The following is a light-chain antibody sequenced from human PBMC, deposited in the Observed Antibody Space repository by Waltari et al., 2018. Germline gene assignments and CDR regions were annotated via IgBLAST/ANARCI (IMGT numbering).Light chain of an antibody. CDR1: QSISNW. Sequence: DIQMTQSPSTLSASVGDRVTISCRASQSISNWLAWYQQKPGKAPKLLIYKASNLESGVPSRFSGSRSGTEFTLTISSLQPDDFATYYCQQYNSYPYTFGQGTKLEIK. CDR3: QQYNSYPYT. V-gene: IGKV1-5*03. CDR2: KAS. J-gene: IGKJ2*01.